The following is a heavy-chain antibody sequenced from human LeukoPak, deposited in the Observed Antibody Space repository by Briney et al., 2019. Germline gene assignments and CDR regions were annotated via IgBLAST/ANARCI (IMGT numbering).Heavy chain of an antibody. J-gene: IGHJ4*02. Sequence: GGSLRLSCAASGFTFSSYEMNWVRQAPGKGLEWVSYISSSGSTIYYADSVKGRFTISRDNAKNSLYLQMNSLRAEDTAGYYCARGVCSGGSCYHDYWGQGTLVTVSS. CDR2: ISSSGSTI. D-gene: IGHD2-15*01. CDR1: GFTFSSYE. V-gene: IGHV3-48*03. CDR3: ARGVCSGGSCYHDY.